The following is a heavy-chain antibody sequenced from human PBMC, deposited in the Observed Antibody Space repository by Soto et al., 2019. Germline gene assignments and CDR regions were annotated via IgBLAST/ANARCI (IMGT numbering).Heavy chain of an antibody. V-gene: IGHV1-8*01. CDR1: GYTFTSYD. D-gene: IGHD3-10*01. J-gene: IGHJ4*02. Sequence: QVQLVQSGAEVKKPGASVKVSCKASGYTFTSYDINWVRQATGQGLEWMGWMNPNSGNTGYAQKFEGRVTMTRNTSISTAYMELSSVRSEDTAVYYCAITHLRFGEHHYWGQGTLVTVSS. CDR2: MNPNSGNT. CDR3: AITHLRFGEHHY.